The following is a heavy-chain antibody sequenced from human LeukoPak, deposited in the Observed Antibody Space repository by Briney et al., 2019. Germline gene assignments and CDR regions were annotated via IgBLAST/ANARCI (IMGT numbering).Heavy chain of an antibody. J-gene: IGHJ6*02. V-gene: IGHV7-4-1*02. CDR1: GYTFTSYA. CDR3: AREALWFGESPSSGYYGMDV. CDR2: INTNTGNP. D-gene: IGHD3-10*01. Sequence: ASVKVSCKASGYTFTSYAMNWVRQAPGQGLEWMGWINTNTGNPTYAQGFTGRFAFSLDTSVSTAYLQISSLKAEDTAVYYCAREALWFGESPSSGYYGMDVWGQGTTVTVSS.